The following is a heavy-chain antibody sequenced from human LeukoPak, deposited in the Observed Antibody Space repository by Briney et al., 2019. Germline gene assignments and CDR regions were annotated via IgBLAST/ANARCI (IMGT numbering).Heavy chain of an antibody. J-gene: IGHJ6*02. V-gene: IGHV3-11*01. Sequence: PGGSLTLSFVASGFTFSDYYMSWLRQAPAKGLAWVAFSCSSCFTISDAATLKGRFTMSRDNTKKSLSMQMNSLRAEDTAAYYCARDRFDFWSGIDYYYGMDVWGQGTTVTVSS. D-gene: IGHD3-3*01. CDR2: SCSSCFTI. CDR3: ARDRFDFWSGIDYYYGMDV. CDR1: GFTFSDYY.